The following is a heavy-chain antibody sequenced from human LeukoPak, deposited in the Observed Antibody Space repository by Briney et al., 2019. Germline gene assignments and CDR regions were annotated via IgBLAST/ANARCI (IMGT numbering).Heavy chain of an antibody. CDR1: GGSISSGGYY. J-gene: IGHJ4*02. CDR2: IYYSGST. D-gene: IGHD2-2*01. CDR3: ARDPAYCSSTSCYAGPYFDY. V-gene: IGHV4-31*03. Sequence: SETLSLTCTVSGGSISSGGYYWSWIRQHPGKGLEWIGYIYYSGSTYYNPSLKSRVTVSVDTSKNQFSLKLSSVTAADTAVYYCARDPAYCSSTSCYAGPYFDYWGQGTLVTVSS.